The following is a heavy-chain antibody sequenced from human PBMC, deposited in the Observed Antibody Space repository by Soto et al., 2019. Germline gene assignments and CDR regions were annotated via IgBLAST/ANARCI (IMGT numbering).Heavy chain of an antibody. CDR3: AGGKEDYGGTPTDY. V-gene: IGHV1-69*02. CDR2: IIPILGIA. J-gene: IGHJ4*02. D-gene: IGHD4-17*01. CDR1: RGTFSSYT. Sequence: QVQLVQSGAEVKKPGSSVKVSCKASRGTFSSYTISWVRQAPGQGLEWMGRIIPILGIANYAQKFQGRVTITADKSTSTAYMELSSLRSEDMAVYYCAGGKEDYGGTPTDYWGQGTLVTVSS.